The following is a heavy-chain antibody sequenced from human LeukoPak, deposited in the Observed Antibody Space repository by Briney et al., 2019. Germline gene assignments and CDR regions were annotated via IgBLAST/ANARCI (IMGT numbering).Heavy chain of an antibody. D-gene: IGHD2-15*01. Sequence: GGSLRLSCAASGFTFSSYAMSWVRQAPGKGLEWVSAISGSVGSTYYADSVKGRFTISRDNSKNMLCLQMNSLRAEDTAVYYCAKDHGGGLTADKYFQHWGQGTLVTVSS. V-gene: IGHV3-23*01. J-gene: IGHJ1*01. CDR2: ISGSVGST. CDR3: AKDHGGGLTADKYFQH. CDR1: GFTFSSYA.